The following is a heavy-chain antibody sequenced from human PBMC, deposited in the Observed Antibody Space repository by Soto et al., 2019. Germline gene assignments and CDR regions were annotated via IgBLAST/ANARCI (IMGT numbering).Heavy chain of an antibody. CDR2: IYYSGST. Sequence: QVQLQESGPGLVKPSETLSLTCAVSGASVSSGSYYWSWIRQPPGKRLEWIGYIYYSGSTNYNPALTSRVTISVDMSKNQFSLKLTSVTAADTAVYYGASQQESPNDSGSYLIDYWGQGTLVTVSS. D-gene: IGHD3-10*01. V-gene: IGHV4-61*01. CDR3: ASQQESPNDSGSYLIDY. J-gene: IGHJ4*02. CDR1: GASVSSGSYY.